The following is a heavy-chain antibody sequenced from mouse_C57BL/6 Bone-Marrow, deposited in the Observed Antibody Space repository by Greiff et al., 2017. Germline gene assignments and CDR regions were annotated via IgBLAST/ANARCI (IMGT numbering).Heavy chain of an antibody. Sequence: EVQLQQSGPELVKPGASVKIPCKASGYTFTDYNMDWVKQSHGKSLEWIGDINPNNGGTIYNQKFKGKATLTVDKSSSTAYMELRSLTSEDTAVYYCARTASISTVNVRYAMDYWGQGTSVTVSA. CDR2: INPNNGGT. J-gene: IGHJ4*01. D-gene: IGHD1-1*01. CDR3: ARTASISTVNVRYAMDY. V-gene: IGHV1-18*01. CDR1: GYTFTDYN.